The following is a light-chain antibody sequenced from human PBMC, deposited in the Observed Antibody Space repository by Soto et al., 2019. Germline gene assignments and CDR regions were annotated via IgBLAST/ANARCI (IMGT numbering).Light chain of an antibody. CDR2: DVN. V-gene: IGLV2-11*01. CDR1: SSDIGAYDY. J-gene: IGLJ2*01. CDR3: FSYAGGSTLI. Sequence: QSVLTQPRSLSGSPGQSVTISCTGTSSDIGAYDYVSWYQHHAGKAPQLMIYDVNKRPSEVPYRFSGSKSGNTASLTISGLQADDEADYYCFSYAGGSTLIFGGGTKLTVL.